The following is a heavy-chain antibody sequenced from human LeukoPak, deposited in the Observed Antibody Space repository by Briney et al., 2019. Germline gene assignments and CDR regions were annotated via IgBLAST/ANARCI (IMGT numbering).Heavy chain of an antibody. CDR2: ISGSGGST. CDR1: GFTFSSYA. Sequence: GGSLRLSCAASGFTFSSYALSWVRQAPGKGLEWVSAISGSGGSTYYADSVKGRFTISRDNSKNTLYPQMNSLRAEDTAVYYCAKELNRFYYDSSGYYPEAEYFQHWGQGTLVTVSS. CDR3: AKELNRFYYDSSGYYPEAEYFQH. V-gene: IGHV3-23*01. D-gene: IGHD3-22*01. J-gene: IGHJ1*01.